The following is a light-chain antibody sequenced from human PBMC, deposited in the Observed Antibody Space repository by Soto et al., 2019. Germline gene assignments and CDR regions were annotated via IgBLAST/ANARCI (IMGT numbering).Light chain of an antibody. J-gene: IGKJ5*01. CDR1: QSLLHITGETF. CDR3: MQGTHLPPT. Sequence: DVVMTQTPLALLVATGQPASISCKSSQSLLHITGETFLFWYLQEPGQSPELLIYEVSTRVSGVPDRFSGTGSGTDFTLAISRVETDDVGIYYCMQGTHLPPTFGQGTRVGIE. CDR2: EVS. V-gene: IGKV2-29*03.